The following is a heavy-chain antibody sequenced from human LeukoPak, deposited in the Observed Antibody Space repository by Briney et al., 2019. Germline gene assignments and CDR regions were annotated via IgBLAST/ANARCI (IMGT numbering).Heavy chain of an antibody. Sequence: GASVKVSCKASGYTFTGYYMHWVRQAPGQGLEWMGWINPNSGGTNYAQEFQGRVTMTRDTSISTAYMELSRLRSDDTAVYYCARDRITMVRGVNNWFDPWGQGTLVTVSS. V-gene: IGHV1-2*02. CDR1: GYTFTGYY. CDR2: INPNSGGT. D-gene: IGHD3-10*01. J-gene: IGHJ5*02. CDR3: ARDRITMVRGVNNWFDP.